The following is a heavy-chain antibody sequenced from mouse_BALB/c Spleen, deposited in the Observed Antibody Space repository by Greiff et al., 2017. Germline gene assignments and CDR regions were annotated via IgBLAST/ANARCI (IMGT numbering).Heavy chain of an antibody. CDR2: IDPANGNT. J-gene: IGHJ3*01. CDR1: GFNIKDTY. V-gene: IGHV14-3*02. CDR3: AGYDYDDGAWFAY. Sequence: EVKLQQSGAELVKPGASVKLSCTASGFNIKDTYMHWVKQRPEQGLEWIGRIDPANGNTKYDPKFQGKATITADTSSNTAYLQLSSLTSEDTAVYYCAGYDYDDGAWFAYWGQGTLVTVSA. D-gene: IGHD2-4*01.